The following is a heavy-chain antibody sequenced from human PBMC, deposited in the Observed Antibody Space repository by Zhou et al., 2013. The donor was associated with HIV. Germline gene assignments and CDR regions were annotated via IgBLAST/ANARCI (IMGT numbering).Heavy chain of an antibody. CDR3: ASSYYYGSKASSVAFDI. D-gene: IGHD3-10*01. J-gene: IGHJ3*02. V-gene: IGHV1-69*05. Sequence: QVQLVQSGAEVKKPGSSVKVSCKASGGTFSSYAISWVRQAPGQGLEWMGGIIPIFGTANYAQKFQGRVTITTDESTSTAYMELSSLRSEDTAVYYCASSYYYGSKASSVAFDIWGQGTMVTVSS. CDR2: IIPIFGTA. CDR1: GGTFSSYA.